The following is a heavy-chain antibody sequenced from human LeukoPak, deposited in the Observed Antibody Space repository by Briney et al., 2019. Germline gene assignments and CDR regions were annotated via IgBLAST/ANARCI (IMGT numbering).Heavy chain of an antibody. CDR3: ATDFRGYYDSSGYYSDY. CDR2: FDPEDGET. Sequence: ASVKVSCKVSGYTLTELSMHWVRQAPGKGLEWTGGFDPEDGETIYAQKFQGRVTMTEDTPTDTAYMELSSLRSGDTAVYYCATDFRGYYDSSGYYSDYWGQGTLVTVSS. V-gene: IGHV1-24*01. CDR1: GYTLTELS. J-gene: IGHJ4*02. D-gene: IGHD3-22*01.